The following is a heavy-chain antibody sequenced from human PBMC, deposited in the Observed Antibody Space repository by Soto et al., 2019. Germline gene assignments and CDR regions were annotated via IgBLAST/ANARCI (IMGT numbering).Heavy chain of an antibody. Sequence: QVQLVQSGAEVKKPGASVKVSCKASGYTFTSYGISWVRQAPGQGLEWMGWISAYNGNTNYAQKLQGRVTMTTDTFTCTSYMELRSLRTDDTAVSYCARDYRHRLWFGEFLGDYYYGMDAWGQGTTVTVSS. CDR2: ISAYNGNT. CDR3: ARDYRHRLWFGEFLGDYYYGMDA. J-gene: IGHJ6*02. V-gene: IGHV1-18*01. D-gene: IGHD3-10*01. CDR1: GYTFTSYG.